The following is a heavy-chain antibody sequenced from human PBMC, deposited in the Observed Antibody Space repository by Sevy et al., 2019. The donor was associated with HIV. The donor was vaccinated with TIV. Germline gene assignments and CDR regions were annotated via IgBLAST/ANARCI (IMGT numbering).Heavy chain of an antibody. CDR3: ARSLNHYDSSGYQMGFDY. V-gene: IGHV4-59*01. J-gene: IGHJ4*02. Sequence: SETLSLTCTVSGGSFSGYYWSWIRQPPGKGLEWIGYIYDSGRTNYNPSLKSRLTISVDTSKKQFSLKLNSVTAAETAVYYCARSLNHYDSSGYQMGFDYWGQGTLVTVSS. CDR2: IYDSGRT. CDR1: GGSFSGYY. D-gene: IGHD3-22*01.